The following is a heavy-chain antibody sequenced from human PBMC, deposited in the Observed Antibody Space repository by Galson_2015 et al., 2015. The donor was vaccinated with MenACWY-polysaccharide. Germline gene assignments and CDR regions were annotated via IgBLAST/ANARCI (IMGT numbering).Heavy chain of an antibody. V-gene: IGHV4-39*01. CDR2: IYYSGTT. CDR3: ARRPVAPRYYFDY. Sequence: SETLSLTCTVSGGSISSSSYYWGWIRQPPGKGLEWIGSIYYSGTTYYNPSLKSRVTISVDTSKNQFSLRLSSVTAADTAVYYCARRPVAPRYYFDYWGQGTLVTVSS. CDR1: GGSISSSSYY. J-gene: IGHJ4*02. D-gene: IGHD6-19*01.